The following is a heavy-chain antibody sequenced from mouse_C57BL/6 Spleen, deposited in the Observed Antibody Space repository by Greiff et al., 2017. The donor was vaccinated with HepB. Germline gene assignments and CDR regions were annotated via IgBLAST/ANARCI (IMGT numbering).Heavy chain of an antibody. CDR1: GYSITSDY. V-gene: IGHV3-8*01. CDR2: ISYSGST. J-gene: IGHJ1*03. CDR3: ARSSYYSNPYWYFDV. D-gene: IGHD2-5*01. Sequence: EVKLQESGPGLAKPSQTLSLTCSVTGYSITSDYWNWIRKFPGNKLEYMGYISYSGSTYYNPSLKSRISITRDTSKNQYYLQLNSVTTEDTATDYCARSSYYSNPYWYFDVWGTGTTVTVSS.